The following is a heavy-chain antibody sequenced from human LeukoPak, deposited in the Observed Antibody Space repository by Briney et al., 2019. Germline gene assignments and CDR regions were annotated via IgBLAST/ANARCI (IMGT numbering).Heavy chain of an antibody. CDR1: GFTFSNAW. D-gene: IGHD3-22*01. J-gene: IGHJ4*02. Sequence: GGSLRLSCVASGFTFSNAWMSWVRQAPGKGLEWVGRIKSKTNGGTTDYAAPVKGRFTISRDDSKNTLYLQMNSLKTEDAAVYYCARGPHDSSGYYSAGFDYWGQGTLVTVSS. V-gene: IGHV3-15*01. CDR2: IKSKTNGGTT. CDR3: ARGPHDSSGYYSAGFDY.